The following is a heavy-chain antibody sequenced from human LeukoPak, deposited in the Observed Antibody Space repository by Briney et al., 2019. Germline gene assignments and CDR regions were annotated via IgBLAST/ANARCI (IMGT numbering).Heavy chain of an antibody. J-gene: IGHJ4*02. CDR1: GFTFSSYG. V-gene: IGHV3-21*01. Sequence: GGSLRLSCAASGFTFSSYGMNWVRQAPGKGLEWVSSISSSSSYIYYADSVKGRFTISRDNAKNSLYLQMNSLRAEDTAVYYCAIIPYDSSGYGVLYWGQGTLVTVSS. D-gene: IGHD3-22*01. CDR2: ISSSSSYI. CDR3: AIIPYDSSGYGVLY.